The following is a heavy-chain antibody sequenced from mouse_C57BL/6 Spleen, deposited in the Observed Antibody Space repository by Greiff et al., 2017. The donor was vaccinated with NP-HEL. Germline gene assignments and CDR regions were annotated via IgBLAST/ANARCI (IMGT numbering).Heavy chain of an antibody. CDR2: IDPEDGET. CDR3: ARTGCSSGYAMDY. V-gene: IGHV14-2*01. J-gene: IGHJ4*01. D-gene: IGHD3-2*02. CDR1: GFNINDYY. Sequence: EVQLQQSGAELVKPGASVKLSCTASGFNINDYYMHWVKQRTEQGLEWIGRIDPEDGETKYARKFQGKATLTADTSSNTAYLQLSSLTSEDTAVYYCARTGCSSGYAMDYWGQGTSVTVSS.